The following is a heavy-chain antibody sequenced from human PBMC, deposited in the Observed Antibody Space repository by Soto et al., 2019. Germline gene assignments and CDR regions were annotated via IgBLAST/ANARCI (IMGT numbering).Heavy chain of an antibody. V-gene: IGHV1-8*01. Sequence: ASVKVSCKASGYTFTSYDINWVRQATGQGLEWMGWMNPNSGNTGYAQKFQGRVTFTRDTSASTVYMEVSSLRSEDTAVYYCARAAYYYESSGYYPGDYWGQGTLVTVSS. CDR1: GYTFTSYD. D-gene: IGHD3-22*01. J-gene: IGHJ4*02. CDR2: MNPNSGNT. CDR3: ARAAYYYESSGYYPGDY.